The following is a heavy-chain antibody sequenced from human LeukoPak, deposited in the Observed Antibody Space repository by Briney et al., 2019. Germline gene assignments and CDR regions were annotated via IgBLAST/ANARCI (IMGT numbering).Heavy chain of an antibody. D-gene: IGHD2-2*01. V-gene: IGHV3-21*01. Sequence: GGSLRLSCAASGFTFSSYGMHWVRQAPGKGLEWVSSISNSGNYIFYADSVKGRFTISRDNAKNSLYLQMNSLRAEDTAVYYCARELDAAAPFDYWGQGTLVTVSS. J-gene: IGHJ4*02. CDR1: GFTFSSYG. CDR3: ARELDAAAPFDY. CDR2: ISNSGNYI.